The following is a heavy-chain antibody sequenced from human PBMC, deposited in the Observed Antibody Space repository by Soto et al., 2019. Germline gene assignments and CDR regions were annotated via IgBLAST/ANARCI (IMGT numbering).Heavy chain of an antibody. J-gene: IGHJ4*02. Sequence: EVQLVESGGGLVQPGRSLRLSCAASGFTFDDYAMHWVRQAPGKGLERVSGISWNSGSIGYADSVKGRFTISRDNAKNSLYLQMNSLRAEDTALYYCAKSRIAARQPYFDYWGQGTLVTVSS. D-gene: IGHD6-6*01. CDR1: GFTFDDYA. CDR2: ISWNSGSI. V-gene: IGHV3-9*01. CDR3: AKSRIAARQPYFDY.